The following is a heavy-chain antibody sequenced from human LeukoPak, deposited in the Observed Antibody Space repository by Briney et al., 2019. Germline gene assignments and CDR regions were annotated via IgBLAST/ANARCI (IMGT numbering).Heavy chain of an antibody. CDR1: GYTFTSYY. J-gene: IGHJ3*02. D-gene: IGHD2-2*01. CDR2: INPGGGGT. Sequence: ASVKVSCKASGYTFTSYYMHWVRQAPGQGLEWMGIINPGGGGTSYAQKFQGRVTMTRDTSTSTVYMELSSLRSEDTAVYYCAMNVVPAAPLDAFDIWGQGTMVTVSS. V-gene: IGHV1-46*01. CDR3: AMNVVPAAPLDAFDI.